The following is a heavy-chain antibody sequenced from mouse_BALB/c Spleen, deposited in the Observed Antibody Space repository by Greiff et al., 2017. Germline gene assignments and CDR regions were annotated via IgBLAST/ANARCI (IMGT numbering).Heavy chain of an antibody. CDR1: GFSLTSYG. CDR3: AREGAYCNYGYFAY. D-gene: IGHD2-10*02. J-gene: IGHJ3*01. V-gene: IGHV2-9*02. CDR2: IWAGGST. Sequence: VMLVESGPGLVAPSQSLSITCTVSGFSLTSYGVHWVRQPPGKGLEWLGVIWAGGSTNYNSALMSRLSISKDNSKSQVFLKMNSLQTDDTAMYYCAREGAYCNYGYFAYWGQGTLVTVSA.